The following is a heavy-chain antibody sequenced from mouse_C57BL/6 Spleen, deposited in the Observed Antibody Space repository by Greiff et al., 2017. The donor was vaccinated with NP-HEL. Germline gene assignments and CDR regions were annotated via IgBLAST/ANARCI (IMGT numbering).Heavy chain of an antibody. D-gene: IGHD2-4*01. CDR3: AKGDDYDLYYYAMDY. J-gene: IGHJ4*01. Sequence: EVQGVESGPGLAKPSQTLSLTCSVTGYSITSDYWNWIRKFPGNKLEYMGYISYSGSTCYNPSLKSRISITRDTSKNQYYLQLNSVTTEDTATYYCAKGDDYDLYYYAMDYWGQGTSVTVSS. V-gene: IGHV3-8*01. CDR1: GYSITSDY. CDR2: ISYSGST.